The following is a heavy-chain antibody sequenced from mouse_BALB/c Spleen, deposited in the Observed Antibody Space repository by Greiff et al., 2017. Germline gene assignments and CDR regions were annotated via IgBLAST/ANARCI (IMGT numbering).Heavy chain of an antibody. Sequence: EVQLQQSGPELVKTGASVKISCKASGYSFTGYFMNWVMQSHGKSLEWIGRINPYNGDTFYNQKFKGKATLTVDKSSSTAHMELRSLASEDSAVYYCAREGLHYAMDYWGQGTSVTVSS. J-gene: IGHJ4*01. D-gene: IGHD2-4*01. CDR2: INPYNGDT. CDR1: GYSFTGYF. V-gene: IGHV1-20*02. CDR3: AREGLHYAMDY.